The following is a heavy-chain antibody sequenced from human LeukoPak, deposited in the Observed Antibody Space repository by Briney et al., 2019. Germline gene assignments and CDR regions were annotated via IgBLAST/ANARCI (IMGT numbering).Heavy chain of an antibody. J-gene: IGHJ4*02. V-gene: IGHV4-59*01. CDR3: ARGSYSSGWPTDTRNAYYFDY. CDR1: GGPISSYY. D-gene: IGHD6-19*01. CDR2: IYYSGST. Sequence: SETLSLTCTVSGGPISSYYWSWIRQPPGKGLEWIGYIYYSGSTNYNPSLKSRVTISVDTSKNQFSLKLSSVTAADTAVYYCARGSYSSGWPTDTRNAYYFDYWGQGTLVTVSS.